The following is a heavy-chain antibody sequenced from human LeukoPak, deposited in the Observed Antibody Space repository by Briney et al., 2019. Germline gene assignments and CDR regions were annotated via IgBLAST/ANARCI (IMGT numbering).Heavy chain of an antibody. D-gene: IGHD3-10*01. CDR2: IHYSGST. J-gene: IGHJ4*02. CDR3: ARERSGSYYENFDY. CDR1: GGSIGSSSNDY. V-gene: IGHV4-30-4*08. Sequence: SETLSLTCSVSGGSIGSSSNDYWTWIRQPPGKGLEYLGYIHYSGSTYYNPSLKSRVTISVDTSKNQFSLTLSSVTAADTAVYYCARERSGSYYENFDYWGQGTLVTVSS.